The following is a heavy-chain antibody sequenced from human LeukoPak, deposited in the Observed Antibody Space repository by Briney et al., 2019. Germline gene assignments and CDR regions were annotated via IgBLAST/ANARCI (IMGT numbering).Heavy chain of an antibody. CDR3: ARVRVGITSYDF. D-gene: IGHD3-10*01. J-gene: IGHJ4*02. Sequence: SETLSLTCSVSGASITSSSFYWGWIRQPPGKGLEWIGSIYYTGSADYNPSLKSRVTISVDTSKNQFSLKLTSVTAADAAVYYCARVRVGITSYDFWGLGALVTVSS. CDR2: IYYTGSA. CDR1: GASITSSSFY. V-gene: IGHV4-39*01.